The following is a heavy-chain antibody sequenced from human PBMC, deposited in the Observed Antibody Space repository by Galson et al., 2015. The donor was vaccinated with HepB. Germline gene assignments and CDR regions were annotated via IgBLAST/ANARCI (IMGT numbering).Heavy chain of an antibody. V-gene: IGHV1-46*03. CDR2: INPSGGST. CDR3: ARGPNTMVRGVIITGGDY. J-gene: IGHJ4*02. CDR1: GYTFTSYY. D-gene: IGHD3-10*01. Sequence: SVKVSCKASGYTFTSYYMHWVRQAPGQGLEWMGIINPSGGSTSYAQKFQGRVTMTRDTSTSTVYMELSSLRSEDTAVYYCARGPNTMVRGVIITGGDYWGQGTLVTVSS.